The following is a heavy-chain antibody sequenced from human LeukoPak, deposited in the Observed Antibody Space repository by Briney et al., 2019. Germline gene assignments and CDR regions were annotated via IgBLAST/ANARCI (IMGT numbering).Heavy chain of an antibody. D-gene: IGHD3-22*01. CDR1: GYTFTSYG. J-gene: IGHJ4*02. V-gene: IGHV1-18*01. Sequence: ASLKVSCKASGYTFTSYGISWVRQAPGQGLEWMGWISPYNGNTNYAQKFQGRVTMTTDTSTTTAYMELRSLKSDDTAIYYCARLTLKYYYDSSGAFDYWGQGTLVTVSS. CDR2: ISPYNGNT. CDR3: ARLTLKYYYDSSGAFDY.